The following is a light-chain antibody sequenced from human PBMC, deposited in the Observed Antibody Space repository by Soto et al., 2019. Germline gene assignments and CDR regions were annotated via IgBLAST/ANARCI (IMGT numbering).Light chain of an antibody. V-gene: IGLV2-14*03. CDR2: DVS. CDR1: SSDVGGYNY. Sequence: ITISCTGTSSDVGGYNYVSWYQHHPGKAPKLMIYDVSNRPSGVSNRFSGSKSGNTASLTISGLQPEDEADYYCSSYTTSNTRQIVFGTGTKVTVL. J-gene: IGLJ1*01. CDR3: SSYTTSNTRQIV.